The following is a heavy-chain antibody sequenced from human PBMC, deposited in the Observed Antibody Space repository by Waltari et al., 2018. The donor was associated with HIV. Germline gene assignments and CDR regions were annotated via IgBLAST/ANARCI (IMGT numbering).Heavy chain of an antibody. CDR1: GFTFNSYW. J-gene: IGHJ4*02. V-gene: IGHV3-7*01. Sequence: EVQLVESGGGLVQPGGSLRISCAASGFTFNSYWMSWVRQAPGKGLEWVANIKEDGSEKYYVDSVKGRFTISRDNAKNSLYLQMNSLRAEDTAVYYCARTYGSGSFEYWGQGTLVTVSS. D-gene: IGHD3-10*01. CDR3: ARTYGSGSFEY. CDR2: IKEDGSEK.